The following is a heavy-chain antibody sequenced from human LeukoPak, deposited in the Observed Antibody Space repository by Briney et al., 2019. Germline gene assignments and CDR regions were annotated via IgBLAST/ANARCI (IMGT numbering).Heavy chain of an antibody. CDR2: IYYSGST. V-gene: IGHV4-39*01. CDR3: ARAPRITMIVADAFDI. Sequence: PSETLSLTCTVSGGSISSSSYYWGWIRQPPGKGLEWLGSIYYSGSTYYNPSLKSRVTISVDTSKNQFSLKLSSVTAADTAVYYCARAPRITMIVADAFDIWGQGTMVTVSS. D-gene: IGHD3-22*01. CDR1: GGSISSSSYY. J-gene: IGHJ3*02.